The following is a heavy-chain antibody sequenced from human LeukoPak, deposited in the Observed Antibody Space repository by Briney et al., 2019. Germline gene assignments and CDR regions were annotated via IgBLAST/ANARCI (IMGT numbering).Heavy chain of an antibody. V-gene: IGHV3-53*01. CDR1: GFTVSSNY. Sequence: GGSLRLSCAASGFTVSSNYMSWVRQAPGKGLEWVSVIYSGGSTYYADSVKGRFTISRDNSKNTLYLQMNSLRAEDTAVYYCAKDQDYYDSSGYEDPPAYYFDYWGQGTLVTVSS. CDR3: AKDQDYYDSSGYEDPPAYYFDY. J-gene: IGHJ4*02. D-gene: IGHD3-22*01. CDR2: IYSGGST.